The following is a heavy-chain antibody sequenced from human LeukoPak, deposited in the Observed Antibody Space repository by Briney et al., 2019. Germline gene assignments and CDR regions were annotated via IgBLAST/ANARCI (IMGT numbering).Heavy chain of an antibody. CDR2: IYNDGSTT. CDR3: AREKDDHGDPGPLDA. Sequence: GGSLRLSCAASGFMFSKSWMHWVRQVPGKGLVWVARIYNDGSTTNYADSVKGRFTNSRDNAANTLFLQMSSLRAEDTAVYYCAREKDDHGDPGPLDAWGQGDLVTVSS. D-gene: IGHD4-17*01. V-gene: IGHV3-74*01. CDR1: GFMFSKSW. J-gene: IGHJ5*02.